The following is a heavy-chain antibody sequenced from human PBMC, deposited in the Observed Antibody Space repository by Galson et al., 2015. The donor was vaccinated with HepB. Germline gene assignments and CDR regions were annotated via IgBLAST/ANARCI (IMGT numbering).Heavy chain of an antibody. CDR3: VRELAFGCGSYSH. CDR2: INFDGTTT. V-gene: IGHV3-74*01. Sequence: SLRLSCAASGFIFRDYWMHWVRQAPGQGLMWVSYINFDGTTTKYADSVKGRFTTSRENAENTLDLQMNSLRAEDTGVYYCVRELAFGCGSYSHWGQGTLVTASS. D-gene: IGHD3-16*01. J-gene: IGHJ4*02. CDR1: GFIFRDYW.